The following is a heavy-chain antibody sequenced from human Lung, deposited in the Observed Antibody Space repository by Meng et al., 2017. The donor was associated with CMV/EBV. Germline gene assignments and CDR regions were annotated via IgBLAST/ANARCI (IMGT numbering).Heavy chain of an antibody. V-gene: IGHV3-48*04. D-gene: IGHD2-2*02. CDR2: ISSSSSSI. CDR1: GFTFNSYR. Sequence: LTXAASGFTFNSYRMNWLRQAPGKGLEWVSYISSSSSSIYYADSVKGRFTISRDNAKNSLYLEMNSLRVDDTGVYFCARDAGEGIVVVPAAISDYWXHGTXVTVSS. J-gene: IGHJ4*01. CDR3: ARDAGEGIVVVPAAISDY.